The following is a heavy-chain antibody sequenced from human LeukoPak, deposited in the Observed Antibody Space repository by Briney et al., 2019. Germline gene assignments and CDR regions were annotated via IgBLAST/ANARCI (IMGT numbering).Heavy chain of an antibody. V-gene: IGHV3-74*01. J-gene: IGHJ2*01. CDR3: ARVYGGPFDL. D-gene: IGHD4-23*01. CDR2: INTDGSVT. CDR1: GFALSDFW. Sequence: GGSLRLSRAASGFALSDFWMHWVRQGPGKGPEWVSHINTDGSVTTYADSVRGRFTISSDYAKNTLYLHMSGLRVEDTAVYYCARVYGGPFDLWGRGALDTVSS.